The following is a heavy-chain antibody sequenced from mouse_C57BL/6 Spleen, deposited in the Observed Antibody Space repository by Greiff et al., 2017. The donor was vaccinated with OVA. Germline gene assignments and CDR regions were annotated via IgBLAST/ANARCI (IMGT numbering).Heavy chain of an antibody. Sequence: DVKLVESGGDLVKPGGSLKLSCAASGFTFSSYGMSWVRQTPDKRLEWVATISSGGSYTYYPDSVKGRFTISRDNAKNTLYLQMSSLKSEDTAMYYCARRYGSSPDWYFDVWGTGTTVTVSS. CDR3: ARRYGSSPDWYFDV. CDR1: GFTFSSYG. V-gene: IGHV5-6*02. J-gene: IGHJ1*03. CDR2: ISSGGSYT. D-gene: IGHD1-1*01.